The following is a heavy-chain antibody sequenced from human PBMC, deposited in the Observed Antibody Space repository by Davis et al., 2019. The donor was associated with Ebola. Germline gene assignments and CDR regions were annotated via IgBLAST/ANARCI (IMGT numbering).Heavy chain of an antibody. D-gene: IGHD4-23*01. CDR3: ARASTGGGGNGAY. CDR1: GFTFSSYG. V-gene: IGHV3-33*01. CDR2: IWYDGSNK. J-gene: IGHJ4*02. Sequence: PGGSLRLSCAASGFTFSSYGMHWVRQAPGKGLEWVAVIWYDGSNKYYADSVKGRFTISRDNSKNTLYLQMNSLRAEDTAVYYCARASTGGGGNGAYWGQGTLVTVSS.